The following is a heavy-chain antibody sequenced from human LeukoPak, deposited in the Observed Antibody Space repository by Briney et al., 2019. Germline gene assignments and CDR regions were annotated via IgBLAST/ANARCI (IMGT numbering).Heavy chain of an antibody. V-gene: IGHV5-51*01. D-gene: IGHD2-15*01. CDR2: IYPGDSDT. CDR3: ARLLGYCSGGSYYPRGMGPNWFDP. J-gene: IGHJ5*02. Sequence: GESLKISCKGSGYSFTSYWIGWVRQMPGKGLEWMGIIYPGDSDTRYSPSFQGQVTISADKSISTAYLQWSSLKASDTAMYYCARLLGYCSGGSYYPRGMGPNWFDPWGQGTLVTVSS. CDR1: GYSFTSYW.